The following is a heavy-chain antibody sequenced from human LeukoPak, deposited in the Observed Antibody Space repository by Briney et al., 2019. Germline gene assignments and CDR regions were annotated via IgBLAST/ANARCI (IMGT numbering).Heavy chain of an antibody. CDR2: ISSSGSSI. CDR1: GYTFSDYY. CDR3: ARGGVVSLEYFQH. V-gene: IGHV3-11*01. Sequence: GGSLRLSCAASGYTFSDYYLSWIRQSPGKGLEWISYISSSGSSIYYADSVKGRFTISRDTAKNSLYLQMNSLRAEATAVYYCARGGVVSLEYFQHWGQGTLVTVSS. D-gene: IGHD2-21*01. J-gene: IGHJ1*01.